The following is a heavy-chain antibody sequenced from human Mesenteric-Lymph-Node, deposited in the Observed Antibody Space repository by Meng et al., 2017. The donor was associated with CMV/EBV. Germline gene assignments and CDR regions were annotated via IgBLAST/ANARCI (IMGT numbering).Heavy chain of an antibody. V-gene: IGHV1-2*02. CDR1: GYTFTGYY. CDR3: SRECSTSCYSTFDDEYFQH. Sequence: ASVTVSCKASGYTFTGYYMHWVRQAPGQGLEWMGWINPNSGGTNYAQKFQDRVTMTTDTSTSTAYMELRSLRSDDTAVYYCSRECSTSCYSTFDDEYFQHWGQGTLVTVSS. J-gene: IGHJ1*01. D-gene: IGHD2-2*01. CDR2: INPNSGGT.